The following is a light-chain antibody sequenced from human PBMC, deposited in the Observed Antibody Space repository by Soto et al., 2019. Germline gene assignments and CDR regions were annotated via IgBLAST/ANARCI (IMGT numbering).Light chain of an antibody. CDR1: QSISTY. CDR2: AAS. CDR3: QQYENLPT. J-gene: IGKJ5*01. Sequence: DIQMTQSPSSLSASVGDRVTVTCRASQSISTYLYWYQQKPGKAPKLLIYAASNLETGVPSRFSGSGSGTDFTFTISRLQPEGIATYYCQQYENLPTFGQGTRLEI. V-gene: IGKV1-33*01.